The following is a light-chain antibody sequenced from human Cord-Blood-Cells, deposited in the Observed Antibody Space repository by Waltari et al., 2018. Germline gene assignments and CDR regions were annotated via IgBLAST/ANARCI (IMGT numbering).Light chain of an antibody. CDR1: QSVSSN. Sequence: QSPATLSVSPGERATLSCRASQSVSSNLAWYQQKPGQAPRLLIYAASSLQSGVPSRFSGSGSGTDFTLTISSLQPEDFATYYCQQSYSTPLTFGGGTKVEIK. CDR2: AAS. CDR3: QQSYSTPLT. V-gene: IGKV1-39*01. J-gene: IGKJ4*01.